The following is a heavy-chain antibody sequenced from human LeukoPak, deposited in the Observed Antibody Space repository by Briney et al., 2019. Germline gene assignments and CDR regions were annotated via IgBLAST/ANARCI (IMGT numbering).Heavy chain of an antibody. CDR2: ISVDNGVT. CDR1: GYTFVMYG. J-gene: IGHJ4*02. CDR3: ARVFAADLPDIVVVPAAFYFDY. Sequence: ASVKVSCKTSGYTFVMYGITWVRQAPGQGLEWVGWISVDNGVTNYAQNFQGRVTMTTNKSTTTAYMELRSLRSDDTAVYYCARVFAADLPDIVVVPAAFYFDYWGQGTLVTVSS. V-gene: IGHV1-18*01. D-gene: IGHD2-2*01.